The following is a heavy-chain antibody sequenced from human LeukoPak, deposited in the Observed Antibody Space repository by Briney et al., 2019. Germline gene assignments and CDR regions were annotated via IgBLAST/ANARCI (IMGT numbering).Heavy chain of an antibody. CDR3: ARLGYCSSTSCYEDYYYYGMDV. V-gene: IGHV4-59*08. CDR2: IYYSGST. J-gene: IGHJ6*02. D-gene: IGHD2-2*01. Sequence: PSETLSLTCTVSGGSISSYYWSWLRQPPGKGLEWIGYIYYSGSTNYNPSLKSRVTISVDTSKNQSSLKLSSVTAADTAVYYCARLGYCSSTSCYEDYYYYGMDVWGQGTTVTVSS. CDR1: GGSISSYY.